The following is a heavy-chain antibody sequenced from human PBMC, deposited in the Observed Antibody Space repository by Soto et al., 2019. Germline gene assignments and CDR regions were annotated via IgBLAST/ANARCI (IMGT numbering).Heavy chain of an antibody. CDR2: ITIYNGNT. D-gene: IGHD6-13*01. Sequence: QVQLVQSGAAVTESGASVTVTCKASGYVFTSYGISWVRQAPGQGLEWMGWITIYNGNTNYAQKFQDRVAMTTDTSTTTAYMELRDLTSDATAVYYYERNAASRTGCDFDNWGQGTLVTVSS. J-gene: IGHJ4*02. CDR1: GYVFTSYG. CDR3: ERNAASRTGCDFDN. V-gene: IGHV1-18*04.